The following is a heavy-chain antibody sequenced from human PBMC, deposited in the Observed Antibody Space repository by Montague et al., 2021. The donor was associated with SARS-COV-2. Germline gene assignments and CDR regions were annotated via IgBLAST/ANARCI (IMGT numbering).Heavy chain of an antibody. Sequence: SETLSLTCTVSGVAISYGDWSWTRQPPGKGLEWIVTIFENGDTDYNPSLKSRVTVSEDTSQNQFSLRLSSVAAADTALYYCARYYERSWDVWGQGTTVTVSS. CDR2: IFENGDT. CDR1: GVAISYGD. V-gene: IGHV4-4*09. CDR3: ARYYERSWDV. D-gene: IGHD3-16*01. J-gene: IGHJ6*02.